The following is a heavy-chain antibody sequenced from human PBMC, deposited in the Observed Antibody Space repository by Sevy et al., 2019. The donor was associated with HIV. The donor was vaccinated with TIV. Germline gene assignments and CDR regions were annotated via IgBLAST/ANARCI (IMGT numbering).Heavy chain of an antibody. Sequence: GGSLRLSCAASGFTFSSYAMSWVRQAPGKGLEWVSAISGSGGSTYYTDSVKGRFTISRDNSKNTLYLQMNSLRAEDTAVYYCAKGGSGSYGYYYMDVWGKGTTVTVSS. CDR1: GFTFSSYA. V-gene: IGHV3-23*01. D-gene: IGHD3-10*01. CDR3: AKGGSGSYGYYYMDV. J-gene: IGHJ6*03. CDR2: ISGSGGST.